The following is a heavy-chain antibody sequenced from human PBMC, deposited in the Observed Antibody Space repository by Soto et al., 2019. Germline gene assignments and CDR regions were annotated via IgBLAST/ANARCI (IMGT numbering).Heavy chain of an antibody. Sequence: QVQLQESGPGLVKHSGTLSLTCTVSGGSISNNNWWSWVRQTPEKVLEWIGQIYHSGNTNYNTSLKSRVSMSVDKSKNQFSLKMNSATAADTAVYYCERFLPGFVGENEAFDIWGHGTLVTVSS. CDR1: GGSISNNNW. D-gene: IGHD3-10*01. J-gene: IGHJ4*01. CDR3: ERFLPGFVGENEAFDI. CDR2: IYHSGNT. V-gene: IGHV4-4*02.